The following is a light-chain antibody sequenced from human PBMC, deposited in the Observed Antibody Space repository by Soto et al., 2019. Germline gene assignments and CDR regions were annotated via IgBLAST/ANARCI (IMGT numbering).Light chain of an antibody. CDR3: QQYYTMSPT. Sequence: DIVMTQSPDSLAVSLGERATLNCKSSRSVFYSSNNKNYLAWYQQKPGQPPKLLIYWASTRESGVPDRFSGSGSETDFTLTISSLPAEDVAVYYCQQYYTMSPTFGGGTKVEIK. V-gene: IGKV4-1*01. CDR1: RSVFYSSNNKNY. CDR2: WAS. J-gene: IGKJ4*01.